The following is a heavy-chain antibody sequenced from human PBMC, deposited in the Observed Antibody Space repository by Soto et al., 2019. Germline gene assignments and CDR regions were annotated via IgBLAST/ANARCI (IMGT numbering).Heavy chain of an antibody. D-gene: IGHD6-13*01. Sequence: PGGSLRLSCAASGFTFSSYWMHWVRQAPGKGLVWVSRINSDGSSTSYADSVKGRFTISRDNAKNTLYLQMNSLRAEDTAVYYCARDRTSTGIAADGEYWGQGTLVTVSS. J-gene: IGHJ4*02. CDR2: INSDGSST. CDR1: GFTFSSYW. CDR3: ARDRTSTGIAADGEY. V-gene: IGHV3-74*01.